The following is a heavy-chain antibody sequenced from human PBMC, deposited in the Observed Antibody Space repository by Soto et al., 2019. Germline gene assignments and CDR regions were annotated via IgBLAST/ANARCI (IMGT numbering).Heavy chain of an antibody. CDR3: ARDRRWLPRGPNNWLDL. CDR1: CASINSGDYY. J-gene: IGHJ5*02. CDR2: IYYDGNS. V-gene: IGHV4-30-4*02. Sequence: PSDTLSLTCTVSCASINSGDYYWTWVRQPPGNGLEWIGYIYYDGNSQHNPSLKSRVTMSIDTSKNQFSLNLSSVTAADTAVYYCARDRRWLPRGPNNWLDLWGQGTQVTVSS. D-gene: IGHD5-12*01.